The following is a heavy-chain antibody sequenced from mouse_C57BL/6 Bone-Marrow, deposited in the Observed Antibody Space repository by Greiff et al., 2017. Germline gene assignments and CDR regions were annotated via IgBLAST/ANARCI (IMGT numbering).Heavy chain of an antibody. CDR3: ARKNYGYDNYYAMDY. D-gene: IGHD2-2*01. V-gene: IGHV2-2*01. J-gene: IGHJ4*01. CDR1: GFSLTSYG. CDR2: IWSGGST. Sequence: QVQLQQSGPGLVQPSQSLSITCTVSGFSLTSYGVHWVRQSPGKGLEWLGVIWSGGSTDYNAAFISRLSISKDNSKSQVFFKMNSLQADDTAIYYCARKNYGYDNYYAMDYWGQGTSVTVSS.